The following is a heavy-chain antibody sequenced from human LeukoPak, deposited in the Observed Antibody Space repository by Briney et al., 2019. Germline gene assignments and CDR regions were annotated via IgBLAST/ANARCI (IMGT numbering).Heavy chain of an antibody. CDR3: AREAYSHYGFDY. D-gene: IGHD4-11*01. Sequence: GGSLRLSCAASGFTFSDYTMNWVRQAPGKGLEWVSSLSSTGLYVYYADSVRGRLTISRDNANNSLSLQMSSLRAEDTAVYYCAREAYSHYGFDYWGQGTLVTLSS. J-gene: IGHJ4*02. V-gene: IGHV3-21*01. CDR1: GFTFSDYT. CDR2: LSSTGLYV.